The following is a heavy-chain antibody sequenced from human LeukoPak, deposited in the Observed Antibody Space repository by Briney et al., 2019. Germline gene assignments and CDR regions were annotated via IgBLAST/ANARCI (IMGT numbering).Heavy chain of an antibody. D-gene: IGHD1-14*01. J-gene: IGHJ4*02. CDR1: GDSVSSNSAA. V-gene: IGHV6-1*01. CDR3: ARDPRTPAFDY. CDR2: TYYRSKWYY. Sequence: SQTLSLTCAISGDSVSSNSAAWSWVRQSPSRGLEWLGGTYYRSKWYYDYSVSVKSRITIIPDTSKNQFSLQLNSVTPEDTAVYYCARDPRTPAFDYWGQGTLVTVSS.